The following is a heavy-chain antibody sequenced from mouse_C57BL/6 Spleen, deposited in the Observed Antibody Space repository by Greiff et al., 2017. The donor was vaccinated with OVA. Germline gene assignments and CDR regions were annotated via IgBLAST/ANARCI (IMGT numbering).Heavy chain of an antibody. Sequence: EVHLVESGPGLVKPSQTLSLTCSVTGYSITSDYWNWIRKFPGNKLEYMGYISYSGSTYYNPSLKSRISITRDTSKNQYYLQLNSVTTEDTATYYCARYSVTTSYYFDYWGQGTTLTVSS. CDR1: GYSITSDY. J-gene: IGHJ2*01. CDR2: ISYSGST. CDR3: ARYSVTTSYYFDY. V-gene: IGHV3-8*01. D-gene: IGHD2-2*01.